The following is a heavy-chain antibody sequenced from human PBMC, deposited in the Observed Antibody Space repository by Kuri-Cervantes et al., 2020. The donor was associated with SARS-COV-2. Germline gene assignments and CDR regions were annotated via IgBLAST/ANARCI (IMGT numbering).Heavy chain of an antibody. Sequence: GGSLRLSCAASGFTFSSYSMNWVRQAPGKGLEWVSYISSSSSTIYYADSVKGRFTISRDNAKNSLYPQMNSLRDEDTAVYYCAREGVTGTTYYYYYGMDVWGQGTTVTVSS. CDR3: AREGVTGTTYYYYYGMDV. J-gene: IGHJ6*02. D-gene: IGHD1-7*01. CDR2: ISSSSSTI. CDR1: GFTFSSYS. V-gene: IGHV3-48*02.